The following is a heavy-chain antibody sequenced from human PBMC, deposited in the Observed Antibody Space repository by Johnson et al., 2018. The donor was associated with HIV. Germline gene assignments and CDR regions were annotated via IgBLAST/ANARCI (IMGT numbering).Heavy chain of an antibody. J-gene: IGHJ3*02. Sequence: QVQLVESGGGLVQPGGSLRLSCAASGFTFSSYAMHWVRQAPGKGLEWVAVISYDGSNKYYADSVKGRFTISRDNSKNTLYLQMNSLRDEDTAVYYCARDQAIFGVVLASDAFDIWGQGTMVTVSS. CDR2: ISYDGSNK. V-gene: IGHV3-30*04. CDR1: GFTFSSYA. D-gene: IGHD3-3*01. CDR3: ARDQAIFGVVLASDAFDI.